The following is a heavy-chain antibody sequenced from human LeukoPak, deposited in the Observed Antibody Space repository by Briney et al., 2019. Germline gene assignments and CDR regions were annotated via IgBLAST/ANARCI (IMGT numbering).Heavy chain of an antibody. CDR1: GGSISSSTYY. Sequence: PSETLSLTCTVSGGSISSSTYYWGWIRQPPGKGLGWIGSISYTGTTYYKPSLKSRVTISVDTSKNQFSLNLSSVTAADTAVYYCARQKGGVAGLKYYFDYWGQGALVTVSS. CDR2: ISYTGTT. J-gene: IGHJ4*02. V-gene: IGHV4-39*01. CDR3: ARQKGGVAGLKYYFDY. D-gene: IGHD6-19*01.